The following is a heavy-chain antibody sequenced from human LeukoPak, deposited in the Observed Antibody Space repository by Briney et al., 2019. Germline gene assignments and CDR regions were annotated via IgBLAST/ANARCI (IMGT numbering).Heavy chain of an antibody. Sequence: GGSLRLSCAASGISFSTHAMTWVRQAPGKGLEWVSGISGSGGTTNYADSVKGRFTISRDNSKNTLYLQMNSLRAEDTAVYYCATNPYSSSRDSYYYYYMDVWGKGTTVTVSS. CDR3: ATNPYSSSRDSYYYYYMDV. CDR2: ISGSGGTT. V-gene: IGHV3-23*01. J-gene: IGHJ6*03. CDR1: GISFSTHA. D-gene: IGHD6-13*01.